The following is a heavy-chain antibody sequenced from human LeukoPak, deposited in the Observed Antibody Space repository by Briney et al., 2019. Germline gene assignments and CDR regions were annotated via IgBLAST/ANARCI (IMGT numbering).Heavy chain of an antibody. J-gene: IGHJ4*02. Sequence: GGSLRLSCAASGFTLSSYGMHWVRQAPGKGLEWVAVISYDGSNKYYADSVKGRFTISRDNSKNTLYLQMNSLSAEDTAVYYCARERATTLDYWGQGTLVTVSS. V-gene: IGHV3-30*03. D-gene: IGHD1-26*01. CDR2: ISYDGSNK. CDR3: ARERATTLDY. CDR1: GFTLSSYG.